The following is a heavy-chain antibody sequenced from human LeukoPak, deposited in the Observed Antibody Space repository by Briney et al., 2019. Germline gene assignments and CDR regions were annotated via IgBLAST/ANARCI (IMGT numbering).Heavy chain of an antibody. D-gene: IGHD3-10*01. CDR1: GFTFGGYS. CDR3: ATEGNYYGSGSYYIPLPFDY. Sequence: GGSLRLSCAASGFTFGGYSMTWVRQAPGKGLEWVANIKQDGSEKYYVDSVKGRFTISRDNAKNSLYLQMNILRAEDTAVYYCATEGNYYGSGSYYIPLPFDYWGQGTLVTVSS. CDR2: IKQDGSEK. V-gene: IGHV3-7*01. J-gene: IGHJ4*02.